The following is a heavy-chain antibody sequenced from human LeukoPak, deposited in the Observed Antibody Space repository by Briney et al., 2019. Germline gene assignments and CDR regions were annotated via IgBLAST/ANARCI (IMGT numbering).Heavy chain of an antibody. CDR3: ARGRGSGHKENWFDP. V-gene: IGHV1-8*01. Sequence: GASVKVSCKASGYTFTTYDINWVRQSTGQGLEWMGGMNPNSVNTGYAQKFQGRVTMTRNTSITTAYMELSSLRSEDTAVYYCARGRGSGHKENWFDPWGQGTLVTVSS. CDR1: GYTFTTYD. D-gene: IGHD6-19*01. CDR2: MNPNSVNT. J-gene: IGHJ5*02.